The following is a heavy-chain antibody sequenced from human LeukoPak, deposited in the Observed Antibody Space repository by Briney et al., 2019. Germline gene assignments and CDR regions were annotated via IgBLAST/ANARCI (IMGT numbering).Heavy chain of an antibody. J-gene: IGHJ5*02. D-gene: IGHD3-22*01. CDR3: AKASYYYDSSGSRGWFDP. V-gene: IGHV3-23*01. Sequence: PGGSLRLSCAASGFTFSSYAMSWVRQAPGKGLEWVSAISSSGGSTYYAASVKGRFTISRDNSKNTLYLQMNSLRAEDTAVYYYAKASYYYDSSGSRGWFDPWGQGTLVTVSS. CDR2: ISSSGGST. CDR1: GFTFSSYA.